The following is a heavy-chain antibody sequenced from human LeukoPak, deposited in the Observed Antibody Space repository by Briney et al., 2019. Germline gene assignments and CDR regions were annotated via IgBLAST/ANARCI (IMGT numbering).Heavy chain of an antibody. CDR1: GFTVSSNY. D-gene: IGHD4-17*01. CDR2: IYSGGST. CDR3: ARTYGDYVYILGY. V-gene: IGHV3-53*01. J-gene: IGHJ4*02. Sequence: GVLRLSCAASGFTVSSNYMSWVRQAPGQGLEWVSVIYSGGSTYYADSVKGRFTISRDISKNTVYLQMNSLRAEDTAVYYCARTYGDYVYILGYWGQGTLVTVSS.